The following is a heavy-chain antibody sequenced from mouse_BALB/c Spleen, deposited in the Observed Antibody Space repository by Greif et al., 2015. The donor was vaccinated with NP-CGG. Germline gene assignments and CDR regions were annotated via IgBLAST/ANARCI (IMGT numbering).Heavy chain of an antibody. CDR3: TTGFAY. V-gene: IGHV6-6*02. J-gene: IGHJ3*01. CDR2: IRLKSNNYAT. Sequence: EVKLVESGGGLVQPGGSMKLSCVASGFTFSNYWVNWVRQSPEQGLEWVAEIRLKSNNYATHYAESVKGRFTISRDDSKSSVYLQMNNLRAEDTGIYYCTTGFAYWGQGTLVTVSA. CDR1: GFTFSNYW.